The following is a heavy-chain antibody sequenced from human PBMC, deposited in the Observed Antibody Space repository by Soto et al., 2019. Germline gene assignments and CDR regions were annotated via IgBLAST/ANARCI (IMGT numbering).Heavy chain of an antibody. CDR3: ARSIAARVWFDH. J-gene: IGHJ5*02. D-gene: IGHD6-6*01. Sequence: EVQLVESGGGLVKPGGSLRLSCAASGFTFSSYHMNWVRQAPGEGLEWVSSISSSSSYIYYADSLKGRFTISRDNAKNSLYLQMNSLRADDKAVYYCARSIAARVWFDHWGQGTLVTVSS. CDR1: GFTFSSYH. CDR2: ISSSSSYI. V-gene: IGHV3-21*01.